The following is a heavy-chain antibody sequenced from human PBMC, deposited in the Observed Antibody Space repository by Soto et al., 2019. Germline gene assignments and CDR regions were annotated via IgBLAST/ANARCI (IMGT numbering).Heavy chain of an antibody. Sequence: ASVKVSCKVSGYTLTELSMHWVRQAPGKGLEWMGGFDPEDGETIYAQKFQGRVTMTEDTSTDTAYMELSSLRSEDTAVYYCATDPHVIPLFVYRGQGTLVTVSS. J-gene: IGHJ4*01. D-gene: IGHD3-16*02. CDR3: ATDPHVIPLFVY. CDR2: FDPEDGET. V-gene: IGHV1-24*01. CDR1: GYTLTELS.